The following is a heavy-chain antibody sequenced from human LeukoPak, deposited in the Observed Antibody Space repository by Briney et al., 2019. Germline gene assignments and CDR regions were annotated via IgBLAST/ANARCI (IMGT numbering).Heavy chain of an antibody. V-gene: IGHV4-39*01. Sequence: PSETLSLTCTVSGGSISSSSYYWGWIRQPPGKGLEWIGSIYYSGSTYYNPSLKSRVTISVDTSKNQFSLKLSSVTAADKAVYYCAAVTMIVVVITVWGQGTLVTVSS. CDR1: GGSISSSSYY. CDR2: IYYSGST. D-gene: IGHD3-22*01. J-gene: IGHJ4*02. CDR3: AAVTMIVVVITV.